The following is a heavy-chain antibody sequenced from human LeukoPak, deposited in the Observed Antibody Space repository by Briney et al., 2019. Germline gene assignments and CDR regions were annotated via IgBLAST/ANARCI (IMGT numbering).Heavy chain of an antibody. CDR3: ARARGSSWYRYFQH. CDR1: GGSISSYY. Sequence: SETLSLTCTVSGGSISSYYWSWIRQPAGKGLEWIGRIYTSGSTNYNPSLKSRVTISVDTSKNQFSLKLSSVTAADTAVYYCARARGSSWYRYFQHWGQGTLVTVSS. V-gene: IGHV4-4*07. D-gene: IGHD6-13*01. CDR2: IYTSGST. J-gene: IGHJ1*01.